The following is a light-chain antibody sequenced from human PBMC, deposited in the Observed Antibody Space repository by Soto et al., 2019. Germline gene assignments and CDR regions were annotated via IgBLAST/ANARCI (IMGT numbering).Light chain of an antibody. CDR2: AAS. CDR3: QESYISPAVS. J-gene: IGKJ4*01. V-gene: IGKV1-39*01. CDR1: QSISSY. Sequence: DIQMTQSPSSLSASVGDRVTITCRASQSISSYLNWYQQKPGKAPKLLIYAASSLQSGVPSRFSGSGSGTDFTLTISSLQAEDFATYFCQESYISPAVSFGGGTKVDIK.